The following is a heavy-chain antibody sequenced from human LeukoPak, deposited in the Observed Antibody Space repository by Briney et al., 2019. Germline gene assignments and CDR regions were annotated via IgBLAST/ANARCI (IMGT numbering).Heavy chain of an antibody. J-gene: IGHJ6*02. Sequence: GRSLRLSCAASGFTFDDYAMHWVRRAPGKGLEWVSGISWNSGSIGYADSVKGRFTISRDNAKNSLYLQMNSLRAEDTAVYYCASDPGYGMDVWGQGTTVTVSS. CDR2: ISWNSGSI. CDR1: GFTFDDYA. CDR3: ASDPGYGMDV. V-gene: IGHV3-9*01. D-gene: IGHD3-10*01.